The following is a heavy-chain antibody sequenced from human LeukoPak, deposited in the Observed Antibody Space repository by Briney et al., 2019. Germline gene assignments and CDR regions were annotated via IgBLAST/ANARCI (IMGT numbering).Heavy chain of an antibody. V-gene: IGHV3-48*04. J-gene: IGHJ4*02. Sequence: PGGSLRLSCAASGFTFSTYAMHWVRQAPGKGLEWVSYIPGTSTNINYADSVKGRFTISRDNAKNLVYLQMNSLRGEDTAVYYCARVGMGTYSGDHWGQGTLVTVSS. CDR1: GFTFSTYA. CDR2: IPGTSTNI. CDR3: ARVGMGTYSGDH. D-gene: IGHD2-15*01.